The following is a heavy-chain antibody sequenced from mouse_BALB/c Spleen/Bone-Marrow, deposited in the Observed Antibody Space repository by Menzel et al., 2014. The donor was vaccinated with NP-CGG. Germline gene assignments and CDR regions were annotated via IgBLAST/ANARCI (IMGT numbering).Heavy chain of an antibody. J-gene: IGHJ4*01. CDR2: IEPANGNT. CDR3: ARPIFL. V-gene: IGHV14-3*02. CDR1: GFNIKDTY. Sequence: VQLKESGAELVKPGASVKLSCTASGFNIKDTYMHWEKQRPEQGLEWIGMIEPANGNTKYDPKFQGKATITADTSCNTAYLQLSSLTSEDTAVYYCARPIFLWGQGTSVTVSS.